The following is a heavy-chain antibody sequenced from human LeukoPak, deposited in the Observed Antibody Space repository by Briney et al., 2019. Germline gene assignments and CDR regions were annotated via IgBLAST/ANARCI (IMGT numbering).Heavy chain of an antibody. CDR2: IIPIFGIA. J-gene: IGHJ3*02. CDR3: ALNRVAHDAFDI. CDR1: GGTFSSYA. V-gene: IGHV1-69*04. D-gene: IGHD1-14*01. Sequence: SVKVSCKASGGTFSSYAISWVRQAPGQGLEWMGRIIPIFGIASYAQKFQGRVTITADKSTSTAYMELSSLRSEDTAVYYCALNRVAHDAFDIWGQGTMVTVSS.